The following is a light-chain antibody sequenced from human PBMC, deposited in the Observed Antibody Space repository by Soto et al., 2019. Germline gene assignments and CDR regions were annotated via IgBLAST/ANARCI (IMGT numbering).Light chain of an antibody. CDR3: SSYTPTRGLV. CDR2: EVT. J-gene: IGLJ1*01. Sequence: QSALTQPASVSGSPGQSITISCTGTSSDVGGHNYVSWYQQHPGTAPKLMIYEVTNRPSGVSNRFSGSKSGNTASLTISGLQAEDEADYYCSSYTPTRGLVFGSGTKVTVL. V-gene: IGLV2-14*01. CDR1: SSDVGGHNY.